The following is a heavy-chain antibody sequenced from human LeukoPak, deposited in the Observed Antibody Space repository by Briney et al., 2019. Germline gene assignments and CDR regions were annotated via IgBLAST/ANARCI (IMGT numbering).Heavy chain of an antibody. V-gene: IGHV3-7*01. J-gene: IGHJ3*02. CDR1: GFTFSGSW. CDR3: ARDPNHGALDI. Sequence: GGSLRLSCAASGFTFSGSWMSWARQAPGEGLEWVADMNPDGSSIYYVDSVKGRFTISRDNAKNSLYLLMDSLRAEDTAVYSCARDPNHGALDIWGQGTLVTVPS. CDR2: MNPDGSSI. D-gene: IGHD1-14*01.